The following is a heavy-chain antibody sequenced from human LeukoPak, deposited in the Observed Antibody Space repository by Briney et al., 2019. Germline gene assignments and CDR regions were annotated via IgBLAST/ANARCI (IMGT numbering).Heavy chain of an antibody. CDR2: IRLVASAV. Sequence: AGGSLRLSCAASGFIVSNYYMSWVRQAQGKGVEWVANIRLVASAVFYVDSLKGRFTVSRDNTKNSLYLQMSSLRVEDTAVYYCARSIHDSGGWGLDYWGQGTLVTVSS. CDR3: ARSIHDSGGWGLDY. CDR1: GFIVSNYY. V-gene: IGHV3-7*04. J-gene: IGHJ4*02. D-gene: IGHD3-22*01.